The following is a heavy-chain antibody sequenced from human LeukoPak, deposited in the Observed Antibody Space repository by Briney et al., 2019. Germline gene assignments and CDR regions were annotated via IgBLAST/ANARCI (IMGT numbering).Heavy chain of an antibody. Sequence: GGSLRLSCAASGFTFDDYAMHWVRQAPGKGLEWVSGIIWNSGSIGYADSVKGRFTISRDNAKNSLYLQMNSLRAEDMALYYCAKDKSSSWNHYYYYYMDVWGKGTTVTVSS. CDR1: GFTFDDYA. CDR3: AKDKSSSWNHYYYYYMDV. V-gene: IGHV3-9*03. CDR2: IIWNSGSI. D-gene: IGHD6-13*01. J-gene: IGHJ6*03.